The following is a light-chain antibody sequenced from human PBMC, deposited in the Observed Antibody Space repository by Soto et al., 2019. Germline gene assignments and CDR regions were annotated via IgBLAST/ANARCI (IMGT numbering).Light chain of an antibody. CDR1: NSDVGGYNY. CDR2: EFS. Sequence: QSALTQPASVSGSPGQSITISCTGTNSDVGGYNYVSWYQQHPGKAPKLMIYEFSNRPSGVSNRFSGSKSGNTASLTISGLQAEDEADYYCSSYTSTTTVVFGGGTKLTVL. CDR3: SSYTSTTTVV. V-gene: IGLV2-14*01. J-gene: IGLJ3*02.